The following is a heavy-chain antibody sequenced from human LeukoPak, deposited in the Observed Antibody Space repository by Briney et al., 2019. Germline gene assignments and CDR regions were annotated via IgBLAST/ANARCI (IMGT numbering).Heavy chain of an antibody. J-gene: IGHJ5*02. CDR1: GGSMSSYY. CDR3: ARIRCGHSDDNH. CDR2: VSSSGST. V-gene: IGHV4-59*12. D-gene: IGHD2-21*01. Sequence: SETLSLTCTVSGGSMSSYYWSWIRQPPGKGLEWIGYVSSSGSTNYNPSLKSRVTISVDTSENQLSLRVTSVTAADTAMYYCARIRCGHSDDNHWAQGTLVTVSS.